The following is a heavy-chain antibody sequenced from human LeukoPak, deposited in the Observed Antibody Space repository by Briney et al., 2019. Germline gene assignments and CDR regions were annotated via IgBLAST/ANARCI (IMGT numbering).Heavy chain of an antibody. Sequence: ASVKVSCKASGYTFTGYYMHWVRQAPGQGLEWMGWINPNSGGTNYAQKFQGRATMTRDTSISTAYMELSRLRSDDTAVYYCARDRYSSGQRGIGAEYFQHWGQGTLVTVSS. CDR2: INPNSGGT. D-gene: IGHD6-19*01. J-gene: IGHJ1*01. V-gene: IGHV1-2*02. CDR3: ARDRYSSGQRGIGAEYFQH. CDR1: GYTFTGYY.